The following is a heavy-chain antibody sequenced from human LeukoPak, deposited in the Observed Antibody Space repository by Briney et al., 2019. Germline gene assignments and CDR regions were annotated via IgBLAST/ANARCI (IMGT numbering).Heavy chain of an antibody. CDR1: GGSISSGGYY. CDR3: ARLGATAMDY. V-gene: IGHV4-31*03. D-gene: IGHD5-18*01. CDR2: IYYSGNT. Sequence: PSETLSLTCTVSGGSISSGGYYWSWIRQHPGKGLEWIGYIYYSGNTYYNPSLKSRVTISVDTSKNQFSLKLSSVTAADTAVYYCARLGATAMDYWGQGTLVTVSS. J-gene: IGHJ4*02.